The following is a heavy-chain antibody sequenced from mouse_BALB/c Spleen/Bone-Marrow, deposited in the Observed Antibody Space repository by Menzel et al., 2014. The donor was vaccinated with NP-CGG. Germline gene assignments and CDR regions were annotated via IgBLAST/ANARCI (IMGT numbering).Heavy chain of an antibody. D-gene: IGHD1-1*01. Sequence: VQLQQSGAELARPGASVKLSCKASGYTFTSYWMQWVKQRPGQGPEWIGAIYPGDGDTRYTQKFKGKATLTADKSSSTAYMQLSSLASEDSAVYYCAREGSSPYYCDYWGQGTTLTVSS. CDR1: GYTFTSYW. V-gene: IGHV1-87*01. CDR2: IYPGDGDT. CDR3: AREGSSPYYCDY. J-gene: IGHJ2*01.